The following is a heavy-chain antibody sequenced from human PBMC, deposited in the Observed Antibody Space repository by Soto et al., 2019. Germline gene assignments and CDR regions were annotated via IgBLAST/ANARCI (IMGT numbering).Heavy chain of an antibody. CDR3: ARRSGYCRGGSCYSLGWFDP. Sequence: SETLSLTCTVSGGSISSSSYYWGLIRQPPGKGLEWIGSIYYSGSTYYNPSLKSRVTISVDTSKNQFSLKLSSVTAADTAVYYCARRSGYCRGGSCYSLGWFDPWGQGTLVTVSS. V-gene: IGHV4-39*01. J-gene: IGHJ5*02. CDR2: IYYSGST. D-gene: IGHD2-15*01. CDR1: GGSISSSSYY.